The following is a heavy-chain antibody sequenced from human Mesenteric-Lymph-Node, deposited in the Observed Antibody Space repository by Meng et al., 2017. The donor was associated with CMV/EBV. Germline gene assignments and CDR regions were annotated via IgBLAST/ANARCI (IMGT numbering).Heavy chain of an antibody. D-gene: IGHD5-24*01. Sequence: SETLSLTCTVSGGSISSSSYYWGWIRQPPGKGLEWIGSIYYSGSTYYNPSLKSRVTISVDTSKNQFSLKLSSVTAADTAVYYCARDRGRDGCDSWGQGTLVTVSS. CDR3: ARDRGRDGCDS. CDR1: GGSISSSSYY. J-gene: IGHJ4*02. V-gene: IGHV4-39*02. CDR2: IYYSGST.